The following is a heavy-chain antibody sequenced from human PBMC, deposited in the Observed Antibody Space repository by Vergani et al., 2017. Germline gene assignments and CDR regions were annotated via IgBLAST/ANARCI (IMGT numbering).Heavy chain of an antibody. CDR2: INHSGST. J-gene: IGHJ6*02. V-gene: IGHV4-34*01. CDR3: ARGKIRGPYYYDSSGYVQVRYYYGMDV. D-gene: IGHD3-22*01. Sequence: VQLQESGPGLVKPSETLSLTCTVSGGSISSYYWSWIRQPPGKGLEWIGEINHSGSTNYNPSLKSRVTISVDTSKNQFSLKLSSVTAADTAVYYCARGKIRGPYYYDSSGYVQVRYYYGMDVWGQGTTVTVSS. CDR1: GGSISSYY.